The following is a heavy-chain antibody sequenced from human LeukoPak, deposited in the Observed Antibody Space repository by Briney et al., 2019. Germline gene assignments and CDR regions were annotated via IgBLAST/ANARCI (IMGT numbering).Heavy chain of an antibody. CDR2: ISSSSSYI. V-gene: IGHV3-21*01. CDR1: GFTFSSYS. D-gene: IGHD5-12*01. CDR3: ARELKSGYDDGDFDY. Sequence: TGGSLRLSCAASGFTFSSYSMNWVRQAPGKGLEWVSSISSSSSYIYYADSVKGRFTISRDNAKNSLYLQMNSLRAEDTAVYYCARELKSGYDDGDFDYWGQGTLVTVSS. J-gene: IGHJ4*02.